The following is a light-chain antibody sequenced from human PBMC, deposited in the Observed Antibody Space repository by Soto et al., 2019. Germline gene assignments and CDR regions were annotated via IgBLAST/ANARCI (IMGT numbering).Light chain of an antibody. Sequence: DIVMTQSPDSLAVSLGERATINCKSSQSVLYSPNNKNYLAWYQQQPGQPPKLLIYWASTRESGVPDRFSGSGSGTDFTLTISSLQAEDVAVYYCQHYYSTPPPYGQGTKVEIK. CDR1: QSVLYSPNNKNY. CDR3: QHYYSTPPP. CDR2: WAS. V-gene: IGKV4-1*01. J-gene: IGKJ1*01.